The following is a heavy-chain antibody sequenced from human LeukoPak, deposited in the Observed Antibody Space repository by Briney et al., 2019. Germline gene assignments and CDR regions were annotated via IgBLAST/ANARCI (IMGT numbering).Heavy chain of an antibody. D-gene: IGHD2-15*01. CDR2: LSGSGGST. V-gene: IGHV3-23*01. CDR1: GFTFSSYA. J-gene: IGHJ4*02. CDR3: AKVASESISSFSSSFDY. Sequence: PGGSLRLSCAASGFTFSSYAMSWVRQAPGKGLEWVSVLSGSGGSTRYADSVKGRFTISRDNSKNTLYLQMNSLRTEDTAVYFCAKVASESISSFSSSFDYWGQGTLVTVSS.